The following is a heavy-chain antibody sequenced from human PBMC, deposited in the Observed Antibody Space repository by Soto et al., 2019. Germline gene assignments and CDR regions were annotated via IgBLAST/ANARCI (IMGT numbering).Heavy chain of an antibody. CDR1: GFTFSSYA. CDR3: AKFGMATTKRSPPYYIDY. V-gene: IGHV3-23*01. J-gene: IGHJ4*02. CDR2: ISGSGGGT. D-gene: IGHD1-1*01. Sequence: GGSLRLSCAASGFTFSSYAMSWVRQAPGRGLEWVSSISGSGGGTYYADSVKGRFTFSRDNSKNTLYLQMNSLRAEDTAVYYCAKFGMATTKRSPPYYIDYWGQGALVTVSS.